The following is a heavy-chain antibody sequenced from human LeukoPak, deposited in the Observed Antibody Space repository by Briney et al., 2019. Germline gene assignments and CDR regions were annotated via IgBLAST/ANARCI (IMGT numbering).Heavy chain of an antibody. CDR3: TTDPPSDVLWFGGNGAVDY. Sequence: PGGSLRLSCAASGFTFSNAWMSLVRQAPGKGLEWVGRIKSKTDGGTTDYAAPVKGRFTISRDDSKNTLYLQMNSLKTEDTAVYYCTTDPPSDVLWFGGNGAVDYWGQGTLVTVSS. V-gene: IGHV3-15*01. CDR2: IKSKTDGGTT. J-gene: IGHJ4*02. D-gene: IGHD3-10*01. CDR1: GFTFSNAW.